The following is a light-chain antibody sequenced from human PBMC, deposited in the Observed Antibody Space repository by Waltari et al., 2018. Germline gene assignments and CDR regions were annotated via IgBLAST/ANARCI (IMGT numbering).Light chain of an antibody. CDR3: QQLNSYPYT. Sequence: DIQLTQSPSFLSASVRDRVTITCRASQGINSYLAWYQPKPGKAPNLLIYAASTLQSGVPSRFSGSGSGTEFTLTISSLQPEDFATYYCQQLNSYPYTFGQGTKLEIK. V-gene: IGKV1-9*01. CDR2: AAS. J-gene: IGKJ2*01. CDR1: QGINSY.